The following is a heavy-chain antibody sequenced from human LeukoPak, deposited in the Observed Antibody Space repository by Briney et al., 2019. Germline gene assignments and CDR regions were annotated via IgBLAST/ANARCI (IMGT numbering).Heavy chain of an antibody. J-gene: IGHJ4*02. CDR1: GFTFDDYA. CDR3: ATGRWYYYDSSGHGNYFDY. CDR2: ISWNSGSI. Sequence: GGSLRLSCAASGFTFDDYAMHWVRHAPGKGLEWVSGISWNSGSIGYADSVKGRFTISRDNTKNSLYLQMNSLRAEDTALYYCATGRWYYYDSSGHGNYFDYWGQGTLVTVSS. D-gene: IGHD3-22*01. V-gene: IGHV3-9*01.